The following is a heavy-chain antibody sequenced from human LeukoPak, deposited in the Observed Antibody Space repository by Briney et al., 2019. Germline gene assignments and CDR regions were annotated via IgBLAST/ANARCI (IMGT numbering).Heavy chain of an antibody. CDR1: GYTFTSYA. CDR2: INAVNGNT. D-gene: IGHD3-10*01. Sequence: ASVKVSCKAYGYTFTSYAMHWVRQAPGQRLEWMGWINAVNGNTKYSLKFQGRVTITRDTSASTAYMELSSLRSEDTAVYYCVAGSGSYSLNFEYWGQGTLVTVSS. CDR3: VAGSGSYSLNFEY. J-gene: IGHJ4*02. V-gene: IGHV1-3*01.